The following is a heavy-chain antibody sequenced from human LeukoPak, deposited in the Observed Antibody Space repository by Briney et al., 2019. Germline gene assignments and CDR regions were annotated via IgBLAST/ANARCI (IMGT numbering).Heavy chain of an antibody. V-gene: IGHV4-34*01. CDR3: ARTAVGKVDRGVFQH. Sequence: SETLSHTCALYVGSLSGYFWSWIRAPPGKGVEWIGEINHSGNTNYNPSLKSRVTISVDTSKNQFSLKLSSVTAADTAVYYCARTAVGKVDRGVFQHWGQGTLVTVSS. CDR2: INHSGNT. J-gene: IGHJ1*01. D-gene: IGHD3-10*01. CDR1: VGSLSGYF.